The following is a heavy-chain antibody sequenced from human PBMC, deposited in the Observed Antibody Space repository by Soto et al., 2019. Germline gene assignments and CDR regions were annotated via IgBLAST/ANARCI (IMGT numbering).Heavy chain of an antibody. J-gene: IGHJ3*01. CDR2: MYNTGST. CDR1: GGTSISYY. CDR3: ARVWGGAFDF. V-gene: IGHV4-59*01. D-gene: IGHD3-10*01. Sequence: PSETHSLTCTVSGGTSISYYWSWIRQPPGKGLEWIGYMYNTGSTIYNPSLKSRVTISVDTSKNQFSLKMNSVTAADTAVYYCARVWGGAFDFWGQGTMVTVSS.